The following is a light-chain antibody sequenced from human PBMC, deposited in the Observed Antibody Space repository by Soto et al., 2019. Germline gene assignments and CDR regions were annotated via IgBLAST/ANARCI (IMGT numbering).Light chain of an antibody. J-gene: IGKJ5*01. CDR2: GAS. V-gene: IGKV3-20*01. CDR1: QSVSSTS. CDR3: QHYVTSSIT. Sequence: EVVLTQSPGTLSLSPGERVTILCLASQSVSSTSLAWYQQKPGQTPRLLIYGASSRATGTPDRISGGGSGTHFTLPISRLEPEDFGVYYCQHYVTSSITFGQGTRLEIK.